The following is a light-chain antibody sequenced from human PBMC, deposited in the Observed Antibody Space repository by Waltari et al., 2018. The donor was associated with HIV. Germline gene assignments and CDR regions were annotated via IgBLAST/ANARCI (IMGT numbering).Light chain of an antibody. J-gene: IGKJ1*01. Sequence: EIVMTQSPATLSVSPGERATLSCRASQSVSNNLAWYQQTPGQAPRLLIYSASARATGVPARFSGSGSGTEFTLTISSLQSEDFAVYYCQQYNTWPRMFGQGTEVEIK. CDR2: SAS. CDR3: QQYNTWPRM. V-gene: IGKV3-15*01. CDR1: QSVSNN.